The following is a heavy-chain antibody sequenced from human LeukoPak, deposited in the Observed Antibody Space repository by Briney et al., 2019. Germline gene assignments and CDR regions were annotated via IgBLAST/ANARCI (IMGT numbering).Heavy chain of an antibody. CDR2: IYPGDSDT. CDR3: ARGRYCSGGNCYFDY. J-gene: IGHJ4*02. Sequence: GESLKISCKGSGYSFTTYWIGWVRQMPGKGLEWMGIIYPGDSDTRYIPSFQGQVTISADKSISTAYLQWSSLKASDTTMYYCARGRYCSGGNCYFDYWGQGTLVTVSS. CDR1: GYSFTTYW. V-gene: IGHV5-51*01. D-gene: IGHD2-15*01.